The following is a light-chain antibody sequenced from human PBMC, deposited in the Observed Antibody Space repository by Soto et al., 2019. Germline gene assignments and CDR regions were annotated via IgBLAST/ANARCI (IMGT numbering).Light chain of an antibody. Sequence: EIVLTQSPGTLSLSPGERATLSCRASQTVGNNYLAWFQQKPGRAPTLLVYNPSTRATGIPDRFSGSGSGTDFTLTLSRLEPEDFAVYYCLQYAFSPHTFGQGTRLDIK. CDR1: QTVGNNY. CDR3: LQYAFSPHT. CDR2: NPS. V-gene: IGKV3-20*01. J-gene: IGKJ2*01.